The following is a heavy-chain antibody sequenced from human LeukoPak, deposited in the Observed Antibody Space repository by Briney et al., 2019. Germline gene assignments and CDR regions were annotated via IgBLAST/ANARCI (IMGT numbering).Heavy chain of an antibody. CDR1: GFTFSSYG. D-gene: IGHD3-22*01. Sequence: GGSLRLSCAASGFTFSSYGMHWVRQAPGKGLEWVAFIRYDGSNKYYADFVKGRFTISRDNSKNTLHLQMNSLRAEDTAVYYCAKELHLYDRSGYFFDCWGQGTLVTVSS. CDR2: IRYDGSNK. CDR3: AKELHLYDRSGYFFDC. J-gene: IGHJ4*02. V-gene: IGHV3-30*02.